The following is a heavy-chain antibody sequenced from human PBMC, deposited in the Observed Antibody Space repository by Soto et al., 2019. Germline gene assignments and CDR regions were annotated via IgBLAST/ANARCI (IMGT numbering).Heavy chain of an antibody. CDR1: GVSISCDV. CDR2: IYISGNN. Sequence: SETLALTCTVSGVSISCDVWSWIRQPPEKGLEWIGYIYISGNNDYSPSLKSRATISADTSRNQFSLKLRSVNTADTAVYFCARGREDFHAGSGPRWMWLAPWGQGTLVTVSS. J-gene: IGHJ5*02. V-gene: IGHV4-59*01. CDR3: ARGREDFHAGSGPRWMWLAP. D-gene: IGHD3-3*01.